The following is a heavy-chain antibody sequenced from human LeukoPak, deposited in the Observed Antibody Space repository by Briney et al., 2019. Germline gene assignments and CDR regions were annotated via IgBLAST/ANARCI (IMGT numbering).Heavy chain of an antibody. CDR3: AKRSAAGTVGYFDY. CDR2: ISWNSGTI. V-gene: IGHV3-9*02. D-gene: IGHD6-13*01. CDR1: AFTSDDYA. J-gene: IGHJ4*02. Sequence: GGSLRLSCAASAFTSDDYAMHWVRQAPGKGLEWVSGISWNSGTIYYADSVKGRFTISRDDAKNSLYLQMNSLRPEDTALYYCAKRSAAGTVGYFDYWGQGTLVTVSS.